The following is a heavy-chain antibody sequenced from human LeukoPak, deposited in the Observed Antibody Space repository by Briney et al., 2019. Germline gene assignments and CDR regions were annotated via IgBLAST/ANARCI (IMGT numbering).Heavy chain of an antibody. CDR2: IYASGST. CDR3: ARQGGYRGYMDV. V-gene: IGHV4-4*09. D-gene: IGHD5-18*01. Sequence: SETLSLTCTVSGGSISSYYWSWIRQSPGKGLAWIGYIYASGSTNYNPSLKSRVIISVDMSKNQYSLKLNSVTAADTAVYYCARQGGYRGYMDVWGKGTTVTVSS. J-gene: IGHJ6*03. CDR1: GGSISSYY.